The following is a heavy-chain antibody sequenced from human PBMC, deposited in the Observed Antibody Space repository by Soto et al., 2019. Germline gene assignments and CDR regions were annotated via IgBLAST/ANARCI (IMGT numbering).Heavy chain of an antibody. V-gene: IGHV1-18*01. J-gene: IGHJ5*02. CDR1: GYTFTSYG. CDR3: ARASGSSYWFDP. D-gene: IGHD1-26*01. Sequence: QVQLVQSGAEVKKPGASVKVSCKASGYTFTSYGISWVRQAPGQGLEWMGWISAYNGNTNYAQKLQGRVTMTTDTSTRTAHMETRSLRCDDAAVSYGARASGSSYWFDPWGQGTLVTVSA. CDR2: ISAYNGNT.